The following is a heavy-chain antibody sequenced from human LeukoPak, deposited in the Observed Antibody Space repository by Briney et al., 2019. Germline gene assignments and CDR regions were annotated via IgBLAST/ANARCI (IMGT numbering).Heavy chain of an antibody. D-gene: IGHD6-19*01. CDR2: ISWNSGSI. CDR1: GFTFDDYA. Sequence: PGRSLRLSCAASGFTFDDYAMHWVRQAPGKGLEWVSGISWNSGSIGYADSVKGRFTISRDNAKNSLYLQMNSLRAEDTALYYCAPIAVAGSSSDYWGQGTLVTVSS. CDR3: APIAVAGSSSDY. V-gene: IGHV3-9*01. J-gene: IGHJ4*02.